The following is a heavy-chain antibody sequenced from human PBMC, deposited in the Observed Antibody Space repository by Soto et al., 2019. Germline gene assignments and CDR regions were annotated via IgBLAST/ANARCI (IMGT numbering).Heavy chain of an antibody. CDR1: GYGFTSYW. J-gene: IGHJ6*04. V-gene: IGHV5-51*01. CDR3: GRPVGRGVSRQIKPFPPFYYYYGMNV. Sequence: GESLKISCKGSGYGFTSYWIGWVRQMPGKGLEWMGIIYPGDSDTRYSPSFQGQVTISADKSISTAYLQWSSLKASDTAMYYCGRPVGRGVSRQIKPFPPFYYYYGMNVGGKGTRVTFSS. D-gene: IGHD1-26*01. CDR2: IYPGDSDT.